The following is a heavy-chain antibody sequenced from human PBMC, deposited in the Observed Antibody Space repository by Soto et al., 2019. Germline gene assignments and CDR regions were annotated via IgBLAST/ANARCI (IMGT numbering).Heavy chain of an antibody. D-gene: IGHD1-26*01. J-gene: IGHJ4*02. CDR1: GFTFSSYA. Sequence: EVQLLESGGGLVQPGGSLRLSCAASGFTFSSYAMSWVRQAPGKGLEWVSAISGSGGSTYYADSVKGRFTISRDNSKHTLYLQMNRLRAEDTAVYYCAKDQWELLPCMDYWGQGTLVTVSS. V-gene: IGHV3-23*01. CDR2: ISGSGGST. CDR3: AKDQWELLPCMDY.